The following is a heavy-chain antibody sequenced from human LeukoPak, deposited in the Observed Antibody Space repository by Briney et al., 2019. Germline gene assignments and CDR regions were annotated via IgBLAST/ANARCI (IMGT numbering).Heavy chain of an antibody. J-gene: IGHJ5*02. V-gene: IGHV3-21*01. Sequence: GGSLRLSCAASGFTFSSSAMNWVRQAPGKGLEWVSSISSSSSYIYYADSVKGRFTISRDNAKNSLYLQMNSLRAEDTAVYYCARVPFRSGYFGWFDPWGQGTLVTVSS. CDR3: ARVPFRSGYFGWFDP. D-gene: IGHD3-3*01. CDR2: ISSSSSYI. CDR1: GFTFSSSA.